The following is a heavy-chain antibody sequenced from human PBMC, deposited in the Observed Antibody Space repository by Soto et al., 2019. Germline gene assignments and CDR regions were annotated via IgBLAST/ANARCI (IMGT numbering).Heavy chain of an antibody. V-gene: IGHV4-59*11. CDR2: IYYSGST. J-gene: IGHJ4*02. CDR1: SGSISSHY. D-gene: IGHD5-12*01. CDR3: ARGPMATIRPLLDD. Sequence: TLSASFTVASGSISSHYWSWIRQPPGKGLEWIGCIYYSGSTNYNPSLKSRVTISVDTSKNQFSLKLRSVTAVDTAVYYCARGPMATIRPLLDDRGQGTLVTVSS.